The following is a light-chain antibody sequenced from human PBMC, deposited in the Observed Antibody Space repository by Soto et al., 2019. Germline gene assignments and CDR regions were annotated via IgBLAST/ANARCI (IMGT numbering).Light chain of an antibody. CDR2: SAS. Sequence: EIVLTQSPGTLSLSPGERATLSCRTSQSVSSSYLAWYQQKPGQAPRLLIHSASSRATGIPDRFSGSGSGTDFTLTISSLQSEDFAVYFCQQYDDWLRLTFGGGTKVDIK. V-gene: IGKV3-20*01. CDR1: QSVSSSY. CDR3: QQYDDWLRLT. J-gene: IGKJ4*01.